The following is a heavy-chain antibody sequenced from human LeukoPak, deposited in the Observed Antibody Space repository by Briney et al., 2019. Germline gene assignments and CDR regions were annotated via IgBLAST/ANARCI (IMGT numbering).Heavy chain of an antibody. CDR1: GFTFSSYA. J-gene: IGHJ6*02. CDR2: ISGSGGST. Sequence: SGGSLTLSCAASGFTFSSYAMSWVRQAPGKGLEWVSAISGSGGSTYYADSVKGRFTISRDNSKNTLYLQMNSLRAEDTAVYYCAKSGGSWYLYYYYGMDVWGQGTTVTVSS. V-gene: IGHV3-23*01. D-gene: IGHD6-13*01. CDR3: AKSGGSWYLYYYYGMDV.